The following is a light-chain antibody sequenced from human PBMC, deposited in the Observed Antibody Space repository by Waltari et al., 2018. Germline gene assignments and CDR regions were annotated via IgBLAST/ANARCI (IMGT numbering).Light chain of an antibody. CDR2: KDT. Sequence: SYELTQPPSVSVSPGQTARIPCSGDALPRQYAYWYQQKAGQAPVLVIYKDTERPSGIPERFSGSSSGTTVTLTISGVQTEDEADYYCQSADSSDTYVFGSGTRVTVL. CDR3: QSADSSDTYV. J-gene: IGLJ1*01. CDR1: ALPRQY. V-gene: IGLV3-25*03.